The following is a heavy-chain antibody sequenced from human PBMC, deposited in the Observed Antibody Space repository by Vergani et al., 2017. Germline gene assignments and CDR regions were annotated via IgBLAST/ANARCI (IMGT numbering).Heavy chain of an antibody. Sequence: EVHLVESGGVVVQPGGSLRLSCAASGFSFGDYAMTWVRQAPGKGLEWVAFIRNKAYGGTTEYAASVKGRFTISRDASKRLAYLQLSGLKTEDTAVYFCSRGRGYSFGYSDYWGQGTLVTVSS. CDR1: GFSFGDYA. CDR2: IRNKAYGGTT. CDR3: SRGRGYSFGYSDY. D-gene: IGHD5-18*01. V-gene: IGHV3-49*04. J-gene: IGHJ4*02.